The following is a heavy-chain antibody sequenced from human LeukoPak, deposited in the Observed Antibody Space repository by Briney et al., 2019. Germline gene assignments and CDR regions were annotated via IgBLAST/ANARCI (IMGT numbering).Heavy chain of an antibody. J-gene: IGHJ5*02. CDR2: IYWDDDK. Sequence: SGPTLVKPTQTLTLTCTFSGFSLSTGGVGVGWIRQPPGKALEWLALIYWDDDKRYSPSLKSRLTITKDTSKNQVVLTMTNMDPVDTATYYCAHRHLTGYLEWFDPWGQGTLVTVSS. CDR3: AHRHLTGYLEWFDP. V-gene: IGHV2-5*02. CDR1: GFSLSTGGVG. D-gene: IGHD3-9*01.